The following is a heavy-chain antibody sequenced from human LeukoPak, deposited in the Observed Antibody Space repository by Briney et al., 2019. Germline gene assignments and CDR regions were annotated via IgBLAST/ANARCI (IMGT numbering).Heavy chain of an antibody. Sequence: ASVKVSCKVSGYTLTELSMHWVRQAPGKGLEWMGGFDPEDGETIYAQKFQGRVTMTEDTSTDTAYMELSSLRSEDTAVYYCATDRANYYDSSGPYNWFDPWGQGTLVTASS. V-gene: IGHV1-24*01. CDR1: GYTLTELS. CDR2: FDPEDGET. J-gene: IGHJ5*02. D-gene: IGHD3-22*01. CDR3: ATDRANYYDSSGPYNWFDP.